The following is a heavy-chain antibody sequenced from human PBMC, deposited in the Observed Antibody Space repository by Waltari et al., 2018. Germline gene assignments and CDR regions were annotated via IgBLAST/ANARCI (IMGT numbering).Heavy chain of an antibody. D-gene: IGHD3-10*01. CDR3: ARRFPRNQIDY. V-gene: IGHV4-38-2*01. Sequence: QVQLQESGPGLVKPSETLSLTCAVSGYSISSGYYWGWIRQPPGKGLEWIGSIYHSGSTYYTPSLKSRVTISVDTSKNQFSLKLSSVTAADTAVYYCARRFPRNQIDYWGQGTLVTVSS. CDR1: GYSISSGYY. CDR2: IYHSGST. J-gene: IGHJ4*02.